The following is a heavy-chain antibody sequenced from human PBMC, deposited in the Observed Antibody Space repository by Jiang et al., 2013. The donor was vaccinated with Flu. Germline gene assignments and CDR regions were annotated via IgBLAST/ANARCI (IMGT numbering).Heavy chain of an antibody. J-gene: IGHJ5*02. CDR2: IYHSGST. V-gene: IGHV4-30-2*01. Sequence: YWPGLVKPSQTLSLTCAVSGGSISSGGYSWSWIRQPPGKGLEWIGYIYHSGSTYYNPSLKSRVTISVDRSKNQFSLKLSSVTAADTAVYYCARDQGPTTVTRWNWFDPWAREPWSPSPQ. CDR1: GGSISSGGYS. D-gene: IGHD4-17*01. CDR3: ARDQGPTTVTRWNWFDP.